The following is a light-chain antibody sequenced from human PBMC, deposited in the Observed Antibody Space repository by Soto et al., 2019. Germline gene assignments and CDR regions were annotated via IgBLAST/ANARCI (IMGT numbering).Light chain of an antibody. CDR3: QQYNKWPPYT. Sequence: EIVMTQSPANLSVSPGERATLSCRASQSVSSNLAWYQQKPGQGPRLLIYGASTRATSIPARFSGSGSGTEFTLTINSLQSEDFAVYECQQYNKWPPYTFGQGTKLEIK. J-gene: IGKJ2*01. V-gene: IGKV3-15*01. CDR1: QSVSSN. CDR2: GAS.